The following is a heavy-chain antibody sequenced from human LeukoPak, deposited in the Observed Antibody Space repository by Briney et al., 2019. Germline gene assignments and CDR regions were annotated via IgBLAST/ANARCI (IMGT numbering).Heavy chain of an antibody. V-gene: IGHV4-28*01. CDR3: ARMGGSSGWYGAFDI. J-gene: IGHJ3*02. CDR1: GYSISSSNW. D-gene: IGHD6-19*01. CDR2: IYYSGST. Sequence: SETLSLTCAVSGYSISSSNWWGWIRQPPGKGLEWIGYIYYSGSTYYNPSLKSRVTMSVDTSKNQFSLKLSSVTAVDTAVYYCARMGGSSGWYGAFDIWGQGTMVTVSS.